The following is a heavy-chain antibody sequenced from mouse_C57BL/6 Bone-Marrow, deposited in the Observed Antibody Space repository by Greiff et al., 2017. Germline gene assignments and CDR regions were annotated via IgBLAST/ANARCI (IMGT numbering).Heavy chain of an antibody. CDR3: ARILALITTVALDY. CDR1: GFSLSTFGMG. CDR2: IGWGDDK. D-gene: IGHD1-1*01. J-gene: IGHJ2*01. Sequence: QVTLKVSGPGILQPSQTLSLTCSFSGFSLSTFGMGVGWIRQPSGKGLEWLAHIGWGDDKYYNPALKRRLTISKDTSKNQVFLTIANLDTPATATYSCARILALITTVALDYWGQGTTLTVSS. V-gene: IGHV8-8*01.